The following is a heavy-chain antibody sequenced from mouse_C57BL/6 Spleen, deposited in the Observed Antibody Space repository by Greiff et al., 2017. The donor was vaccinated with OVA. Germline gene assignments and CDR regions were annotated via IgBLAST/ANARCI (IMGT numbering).Heavy chain of an antibody. D-gene: IGHD2-1*01. Sequence: QVQLQQPGAELVMPGASVKLSCKASGYTFTSYWMHWVKQRPGQGLEWIGEIDPSDSYTNYNQQFKGKSTLTVDKSSSTAYIQLSSLTSEDSAVYYCARYGNYSYYAMDYWGQGTSVTVSS. J-gene: IGHJ4*01. CDR1: GYTFTSYW. CDR3: ARYGNYSYYAMDY. CDR2: IDPSDSYT. V-gene: IGHV1-69*01.